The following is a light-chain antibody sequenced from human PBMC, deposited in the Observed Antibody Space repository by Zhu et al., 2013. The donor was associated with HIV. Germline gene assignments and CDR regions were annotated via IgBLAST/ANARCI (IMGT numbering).Light chain of an antibody. CDR3: QQYNKWPYT. Sequence: EIVMTQSPAILSVSPGERVTLSCRAGQSVSSNLAWYQQKPGQAPRLLIYGASTRAIGIPGRFSGSGSGTEVTLTISSLQSEDFAVYYCQQYNKWPYTFGQGTKLEIK. V-gene: IGKV3-15*01. J-gene: IGKJ2*01. CDR1: QSVSSN. CDR2: GAS.